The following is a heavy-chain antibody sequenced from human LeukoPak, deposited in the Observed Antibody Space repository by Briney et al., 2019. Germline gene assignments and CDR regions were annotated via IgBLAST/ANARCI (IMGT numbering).Heavy chain of an antibody. Sequence: GGSLRLSCAASGFTFDDYAMHWVRQAPGKGLEWVSGISWNSGSIGYADSVKGRFTISRDNAKNSLYLQMNSLKAEDTALYYCVKSDYYGDYLYYFDYWGQGALVTVSS. D-gene: IGHD4-17*01. CDR3: VKSDYYGDYLYYFDY. V-gene: IGHV3-9*01. J-gene: IGHJ4*02. CDR2: ISWNSGSI. CDR1: GFTFDDYA.